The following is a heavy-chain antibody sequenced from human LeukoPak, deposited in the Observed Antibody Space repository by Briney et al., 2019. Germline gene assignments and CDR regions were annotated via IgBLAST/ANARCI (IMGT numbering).Heavy chain of an antibody. V-gene: IGHV4-59*01. CDR2: IYYSGRT. CDR3: ARGSGWYLY. J-gene: IGHJ4*02. CDR1: GGSINNYY. Sequence: SETLSLTCIVSGGSINNYYWSWIRQPPGKGLEWIGYIYYSGRTNYNPSLKSRVTISVDTSKNQFSLKLSSVTAADTAVYYCARGSGWYLYWGQGTLVTVSS. D-gene: IGHD6-19*01.